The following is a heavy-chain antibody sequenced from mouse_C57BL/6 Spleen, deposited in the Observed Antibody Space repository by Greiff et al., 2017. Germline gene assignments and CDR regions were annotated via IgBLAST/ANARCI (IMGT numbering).Heavy chain of an antibody. CDR3: ASPPTVVTGDYFDY. Sequence: QVQLQQPGAELVKPGASVKMSCKASGYTFTSYWMQWVKQRPGQGLEWIGEIDPSNSYTNYNQKFKGKATVTVDTSSSTAYMQLSILTSEDSAVCYCASPPTVVTGDYFDYWGQGTSLTVSS. CDR2: IDPSNSYT. CDR1: GYTFTSYW. J-gene: IGHJ2*02. D-gene: IGHD2-5*01. V-gene: IGHV1-50*01.